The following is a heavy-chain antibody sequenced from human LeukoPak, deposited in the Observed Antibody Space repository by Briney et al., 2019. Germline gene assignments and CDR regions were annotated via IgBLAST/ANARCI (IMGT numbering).Heavy chain of an antibody. Sequence: ASVKVSCKASGYTFSSCDISWVRQAPGQGLEWVGRISAYNGDTNYAQKLQGRVTMTTDTSTSTAYMELRSLRSDDTAVYYCARDLTFAATMYWGQGTLVTVSS. J-gene: IGHJ4*02. CDR3: ARDLTFAATMY. CDR2: ISAYNGDT. V-gene: IGHV1-18*01. CDR1: GYTFSSCD. D-gene: IGHD2-15*01.